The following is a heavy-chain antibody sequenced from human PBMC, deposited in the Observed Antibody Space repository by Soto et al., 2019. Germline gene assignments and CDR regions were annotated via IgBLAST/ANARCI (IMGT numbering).Heavy chain of an antibody. J-gene: IGHJ4*02. D-gene: IGHD3-22*01. CDR3: ARDFYSSGYLDFFDY. CDR1: GFTFSSYA. CDR2: ISYDGSNK. V-gene: IGHV3-30-3*01. Sequence: GGSLTLSCAASGFTFSSYAMHWVRQAPGKGLEWAAVISYDGSNKYYADSVKGRFTISRDNSKNTLYLQMNSLRAEDTAVYYCARDFYSSGYLDFFDYWGQGTLVTVSS.